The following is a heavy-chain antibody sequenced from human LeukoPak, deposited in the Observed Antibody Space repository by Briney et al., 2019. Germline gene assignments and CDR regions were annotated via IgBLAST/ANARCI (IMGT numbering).Heavy chain of an antibody. D-gene: IGHD1-26*01. V-gene: IGHV3-21*04. CDR1: AFILSAYN. CDR2: ISYTGTYI. J-gene: IGHJ4*02. Sequence: GGSLRLSCAASAFILSAYNMNWVRQAPGKGLEWVSSISYTGTYIYYADSVKGRFTISRDNAQNSLYLQMNSLRAEDTAVYYCVRDRGTYRPIDYWGQGTLVTVSS. CDR3: VRDRGTYRPIDY.